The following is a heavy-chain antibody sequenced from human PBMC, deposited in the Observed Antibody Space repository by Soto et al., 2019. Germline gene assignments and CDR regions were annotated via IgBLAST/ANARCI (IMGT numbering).Heavy chain of an antibody. CDR3: ARIAVFGIVLGGKGLDP. CDR1: GYTFTRYG. CDR2: ISGYNGNR. V-gene: IGHV1-18*01. J-gene: IGHJ5*02. Sequence: ASVKVSCKASGYTFTRYGIAWVRQAPGQGLEWMGWISGYNGNRNYVEKFQGRLTMTTDTSTSTAYMELRSLRSDDTAVYYCARIAVFGIVLGGKGLDPWGQGTLVTVSS. D-gene: IGHD3-3*01.